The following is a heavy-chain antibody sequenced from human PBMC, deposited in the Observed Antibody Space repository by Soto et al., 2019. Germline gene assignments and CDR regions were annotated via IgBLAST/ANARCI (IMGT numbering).Heavy chain of an antibody. D-gene: IGHD3-10*01. J-gene: IGHJ4*02. V-gene: IGHV1-18*01. CDR3: ARALTMVRGVIIPGY. CDR2: ISAYNGNT. CDR1: GYTFTSYG. Sequence: ASVKVSCKASGYTFTSYGISWVRQAPGQGLEWMGWISAYNGNTNYAQKLQGRVTMTTDTSTSTAYMELRSLRSDDTAVYYCARALTMVRGVIIPGYWGQGTQVTVPQ.